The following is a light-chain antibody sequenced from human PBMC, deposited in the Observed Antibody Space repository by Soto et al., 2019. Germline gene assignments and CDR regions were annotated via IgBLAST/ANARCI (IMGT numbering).Light chain of an antibody. V-gene: IGLV2-18*01. J-gene: IGLJ1*01. CDR1: SIDFGSYNR. Sequence: QSALTQPRSGSGSPGQSVTISCTGTSIDFGSYNRPSWYQRPPGTGPKLMIYEGSNRPSGVPDRFSGSKSGNTASLTISGLQAEAEAEYYCSLYTSDSTYVFGTGTKVTVL. CDR2: EGS. CDR3: SLYTSDSTYV.